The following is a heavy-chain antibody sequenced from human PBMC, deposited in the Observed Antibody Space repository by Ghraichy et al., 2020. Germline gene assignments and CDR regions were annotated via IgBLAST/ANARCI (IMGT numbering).Heavy chain of an antibody. CDR2: ISYDGSNK. V-gene: IGHV3-30-3*01. D-gene: IGHD2-15*01. J-gene: IGHJ6*02. Sequence: GGSLRLSCAASGFTFSSYAMHWVRQAPGKGLEWVAVISYDGSNKYYADSVKGRFTISRDNSKNTLYLQMNSLRAEDTAVYYCARDDDCSGGSCFLRYYYYGMDVWGQGTTVTVSS. CDR1: GFTFSSYA. CDR3: ARDDDCSGGSCFLRYYYYGMDV.